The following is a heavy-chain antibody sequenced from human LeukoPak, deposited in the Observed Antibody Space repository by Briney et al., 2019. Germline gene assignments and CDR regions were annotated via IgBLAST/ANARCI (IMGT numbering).Heavy chain of an antibody. CDR3: ASGFLDDFWSGHF. J-gene: IGHJ4*02. CDR2: ISSYSLYI. Sequence: GGSLRLSCAASGFTFSSYSMRWVRQAPGKGLEWVSYISSYSLYIYYAHSVNGRFTISRDNAMTSLYLQMNSLRAEDTAVYYCASGFLDDFWSGHFWGQGTLVTVSS. V-gene: IGHV3-21*01. CDR1: GFTFSSYS. D-gene: IGHD3-3*01.